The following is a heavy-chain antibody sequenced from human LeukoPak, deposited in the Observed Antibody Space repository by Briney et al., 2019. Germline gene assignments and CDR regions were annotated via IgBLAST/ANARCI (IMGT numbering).Heavy chain of an antibody. CDR1: GFTVSSNY. J-gene: IGHJ5*02. CDR2: IYSDGST. D-gene: IGHD6-19*01. Sequence: PGGSLRLSCAASGFTVSSNYMNWVRRAPGKGLEWVSVIYSDGSTYHADSVKGRFTISRDKSKNTLYLQMNRLRVEDTAVYYCARLTVSGQLDHWGQGTLVTVSS. CDR3: ARLTVSGQLDH. V-gene: IGHV3-66*01.